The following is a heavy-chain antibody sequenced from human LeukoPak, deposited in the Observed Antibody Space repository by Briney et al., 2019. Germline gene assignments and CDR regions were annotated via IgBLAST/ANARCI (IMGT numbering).Heavy chain of an antibody. D-gene: IGHD5-24*01. CDR1: GGSISSGSYY. V-gene: IGHV4-61*02. CDR3: ARGDGYNLDY. Sequence: SETLSLTCTVSGGSISSGSYYWSWIRQPAGKGLEWIGRIYTSGSTNYNPSLKSRVTISVDTSRNQFSLKLSSVTAADTAVYYCARGDGYNLDYWGQGTLVTVSS. J-gene: IGHJ4*02. CDR2: IYTSGST.